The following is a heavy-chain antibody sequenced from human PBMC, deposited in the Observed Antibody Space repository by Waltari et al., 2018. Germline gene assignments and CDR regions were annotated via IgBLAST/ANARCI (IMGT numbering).Heavy chain of an antibody. J-gene: IGHJ4*02. CDR2: INHSGST. Sequence: QVQLQQWGAGLLKPSETLSLTCAVYGGSFSGYYWSWIRQPPGKGLEWIGEINHSGSTNYHPSLKSRVTISVDTSKNQFSLKLSSVTAADTAVYYCARHDYDILTGYYNKYYFDYWGQGTLVTVSS. D-gene: IGHD3-9*01. CDR3: ARHDYDILTGYYNKYYFDY. CDR1: GGSFSGYY. V-gene: IGHV4-34*01.